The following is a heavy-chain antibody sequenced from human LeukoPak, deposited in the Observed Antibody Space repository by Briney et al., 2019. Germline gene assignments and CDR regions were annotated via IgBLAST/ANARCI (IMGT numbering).Heavy chain of an antibody. D-gene: IGHD2-21*02. J-gene: IGHJ4*02. Sequence: GGSLRLSCAGYGFDFSSDTLGWVRQAPGKGLEWVSAINGGGTSTFYADSVRGRFTISRDNSRSTLYLQMSSLRAEDTAVYYCAKKTSYCDGDCYPYYFDHWGQGTLVTVSS. V-gene: IGHV3-23*01. CDR3: AKKTSYCDGDCYPYYFDH. CDR1: GFDFSSDT. CDR2: INGGGTST.